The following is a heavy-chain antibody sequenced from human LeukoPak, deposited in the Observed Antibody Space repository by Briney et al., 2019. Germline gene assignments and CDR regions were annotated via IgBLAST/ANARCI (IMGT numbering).Heavy chain of an antibody. Sequence: PGGSLRLSCAASGFTFDDYAMHWVRQAPGKGLEWVSLISGDGDSTYYADSVKGRFTISRDNSKNSLYLQMNSLRTEDPALYYCAKDLIEINYGGNSHSSYWGQGTLVTVSS. J-gene: IGHJ4*02. CDR2: ISGDGDST. D-gene: IGHD4-23*01. CDR3: AKDLIEINYGGNSHSSY. V-gene: IGHV3-43*02. CDR1: GFTFDDYA.